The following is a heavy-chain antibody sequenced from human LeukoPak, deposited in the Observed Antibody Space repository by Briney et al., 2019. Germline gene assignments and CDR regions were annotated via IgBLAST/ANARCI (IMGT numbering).Heavy chain of an antibody. Sequence: GGSLRLSCGASGFTFSSYAMSWVRQAPGKGLEWVSVLAGSGGGTYYADSVKGRFTISRDTSKTTISLQMNSLRVEDSAVYYCAKWTRTTLFRGDRARFDSWGQGTLVTVSS. CDR2: LAGSGGGT. V-gene: IGHV3-23*01. CDR3: AKWTRTTLFRGDRARFDS. D-gene: IGHD3-10*01. CDR1: GFTFSSYA. J-gene: IGHJ4*02.